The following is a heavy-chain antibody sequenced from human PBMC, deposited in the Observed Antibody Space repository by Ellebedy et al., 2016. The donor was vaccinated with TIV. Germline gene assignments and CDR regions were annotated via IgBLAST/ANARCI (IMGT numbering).Heavy chain of an antibody. J-gene: IGHJ4*02. CDR2: IYSSGGT. CDR3: ARGLRGITSGGSFTY. D-gene: IGHD1-20*01. CDR1: GGSITSYY. V-gene: IGHV4-4*07. Sequence: SETLSLTXTVSGGSITSYYWSWVRQPAGKGLQWIGRIYSSGGTTFNPSLESRVTMSVDTSKNQFSLRLTSVTAADTAVYFCARGLRGITSGGSFTYWGQGALVTVSP.